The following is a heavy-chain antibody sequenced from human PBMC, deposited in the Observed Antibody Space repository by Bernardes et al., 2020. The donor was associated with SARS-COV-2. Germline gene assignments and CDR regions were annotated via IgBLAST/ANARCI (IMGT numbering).Heavy chain of an antibody. D-gene: IGHD5-12*01. CDR3: ARVAYSGYNYFDY. Sequence: GGSLRLSCAASGLSFSTYWMHWVRQAPGKGLVWVSRITSDGSDTSYADSVKGRFTISRDNAKNTLYLQMNSLRAEDTAVYYCARVAYSGYNYFDYWGQGTLVTVSS. CDR1: GLSFSTYW. J-gene: IGHJ4*02. CDR2: ITSDGSDT. V-gene: IGHV3-74*01.